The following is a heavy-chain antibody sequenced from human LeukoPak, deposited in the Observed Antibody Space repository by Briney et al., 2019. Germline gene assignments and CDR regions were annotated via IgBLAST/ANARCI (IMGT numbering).Heavy chain of an antibody. CDR2: IYYSGST. Sequence: PSETLSLTCTVSGGSISSYYWSWIRQPPGKGLEWIGYIYYSGSTNYNPSLKSRVTISVDTSKNQFSLKLSSVTAADTAVYYCARHYGYYYDSSGYPYYYYGMDVWGQGTTVTVSS. D-gene: IGHD3-22*01. CDR3: ARHYGYYYDSSGYPYYYYGMDV. J-gene: IGHJ6*02. CDR1: GGSISSYY. V-gene: IGHV4-59*08.